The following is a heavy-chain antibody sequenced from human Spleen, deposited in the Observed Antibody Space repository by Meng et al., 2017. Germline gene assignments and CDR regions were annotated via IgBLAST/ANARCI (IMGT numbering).Heavy chain of an antibody. CDR1: GYIFTTYS. CDR3: ARVPATLVTRDAFDL. D-gene: IGHD4-23*01. V-gene: IGHV1-3*01. CDR2: INGGNGHT. Sequence: ASVKVSCKASGYIFTTYSMHWLRQAPGQSLEWMGWINGGNGHTKYSQKFQGRVTLTRDTSASTAYLELSSLRSEDTAVYYCARVPATLVTRDAFDLWGQGTLVTVSS. J-gene: IGHJ3*01.